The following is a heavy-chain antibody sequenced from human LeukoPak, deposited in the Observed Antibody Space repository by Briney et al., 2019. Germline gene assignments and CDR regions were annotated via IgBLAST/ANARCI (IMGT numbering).Heavy chain of an antibody. CDR2: INPSGGST. V-gene: IGHV1-46*01. CDR1: GYTFTSYY. J-gene: IGHJ3*02. D-gene: IGHD3-22*01. CDR3: AREITYYYDSSGPGAFDI. Sequence: GSVKVSCKASGYTFTSYYMHWVRQAPGQGLEWMGIINPSGGSTSYAQKFQGRVTMTRDTSTSTVYMELNSLRSEDTAVYYCAREITYYYDSSGPGAFDIWGQGTMVTVSS.